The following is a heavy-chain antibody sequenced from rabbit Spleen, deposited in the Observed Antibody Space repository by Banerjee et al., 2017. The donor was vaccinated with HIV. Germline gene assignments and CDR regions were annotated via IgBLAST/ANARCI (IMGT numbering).Heavy chain of an antibody. D-gene: IGHD1-1*01. CDR1: GFTLSSSYM. Sequence: QEHLKESGGGLVQPGGSLKLSCKASGFTLSSSYMNWVRQAPGKGLEWIASIYAGSSDATYSATWAKGRFTISKTSSTTVTLQVTRLTAADTATYFCARDTSSSFSSYGMDLWGPGTLVTVS. CDR3: ARDTSSSFSSYGMDL. CDR2: IYAGSSDAT. V-gene: IGHV1S45*01. J-gene: IGHJ6*01.